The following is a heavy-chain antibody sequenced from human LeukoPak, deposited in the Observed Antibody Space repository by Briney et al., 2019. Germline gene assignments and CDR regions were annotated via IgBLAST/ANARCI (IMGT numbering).Heavy chain of an antibody. CDR3: AKGGGSDYDYYYAMDV. CDR2: ISYDGSNK. D-gene: IGHD3-16*01. CDR1: GFTFSSYA. J-gene: IGHJ6*02. V-gene: IGHV3-30*04. Sequence: GRSLRLSCAASGFTFSSYAMHWVRQAPGKGLEWVAVISYDGSNKYYADSVKGRFTISRDNSKNTLYLQMNSLRAEDTAVYYCAKGGGSDYDYYYAMDVWGQGTTVTVSS.